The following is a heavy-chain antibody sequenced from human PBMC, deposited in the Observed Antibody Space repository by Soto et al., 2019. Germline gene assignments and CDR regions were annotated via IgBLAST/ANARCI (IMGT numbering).Heavy chain of an antibody. CDR2: ISNSGSTR. CDR1: GFTFSDYY. J-gene: IGHJ4*02. CDR3: ARDVTYYSGSGSYEDKGYFAY. V-gene: IGHV3-11*01. Sequence: QVQLVESGGGLVKPGGSLRLSCVASGFTFSDYYMTWIRQAPGKGLEWVSHISNSGSTRYYTDSVEGRFTVSRDNAKKSLYLQMNSLRVEDTAVYYFARDVTYYSGSGSYEDKGYFAYWGQGTLVTVSS. D-gene: IGHD3-10*01.